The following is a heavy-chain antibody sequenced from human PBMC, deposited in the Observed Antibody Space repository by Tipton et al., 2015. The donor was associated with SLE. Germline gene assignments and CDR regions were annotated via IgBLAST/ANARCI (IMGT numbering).Heavy chain of an antibody. Sequence: TLSLTCTVSGGSINSDGYYWTWIRQHPGKGLEWIGYNSHNNPSLKSRVSISVDTSKNQLSLKLSSVTAADTAAYYCARDWNFWSGPGAFDIWGQGTMVTVSS. CDR2: NS. J-gene: IGHJ3*02. V-gene: IGHV4-31*03. CDR3: ARDWNFWSGPGAFDI. CDR1: GGSINSDGYY. D-gene: IGHD3-3*01.